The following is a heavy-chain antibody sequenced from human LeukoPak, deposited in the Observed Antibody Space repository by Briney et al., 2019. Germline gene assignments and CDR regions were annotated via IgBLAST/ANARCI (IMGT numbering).Heavy chain of an antibody. CDR3: ARHQWELPPFDY. Sequence: GGSLRLPCAASGFTFSSYSMNWVRQAPGRGLEWVSSISSSSSYIYYADSVKGRFTISRDNAKNSLYLQMNSLRAEDTAVYYCARHQWELPPFDYWGQGTLVTVSS. D-gene: IGHD1-26*01. J-gene: IGHJ4*02. CDR2: ISSSSSYI. CDR1: GFTFSSYS. V-gene: IGHV3-21*01.